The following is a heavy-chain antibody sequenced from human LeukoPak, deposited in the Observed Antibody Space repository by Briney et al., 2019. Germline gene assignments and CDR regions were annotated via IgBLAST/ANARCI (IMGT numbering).Heavy chain of an antibody. Sequence: GGSLRLSCAASGFTFSSYAMSWVRQAPGKGLEWVSGISGSGGSTSFADSVKGRFTISRDNSKNTLYLQMNSLRAEDTAVYYCAKASSPFHESSGYYYFQHWGQGTLVTVSS. V-gene: IGHV3-23*01. CDR3: AKASSPFHESSGYYYFQH. CDR1: GFTFSSYA. J-gene: IGHJ1*01. CDR2: ISGSGGST. D-gene: IGHD3-22*01.